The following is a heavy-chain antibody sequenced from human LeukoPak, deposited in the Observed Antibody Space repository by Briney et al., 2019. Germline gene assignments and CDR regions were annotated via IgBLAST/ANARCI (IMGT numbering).Heavy chain of an antibody. Sequence: SETLSLTCTVSGGSISSYYWSWIRQPPGKGLEWIGYIYYSGSTNYSPSLKSRVTISVDTSKNQFSLKLSSVTAADTAVYYCARGMAYYDQDYYYYYYMDVWGKGTTVTVSS. CDR1: GGSISSYY. J-gene: IGHJ6*03. V-gene: IGHV4-59*01. CDR2: IYYSGST. CDR3: ARGMAYYDQDYYYYYYMDV. D-gene: IGHD3-3*01.